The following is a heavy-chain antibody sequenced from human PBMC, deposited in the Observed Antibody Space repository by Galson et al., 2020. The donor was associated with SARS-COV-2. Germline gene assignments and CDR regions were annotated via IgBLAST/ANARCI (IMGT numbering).Heavy chain of an antibody. CDR3: ARGEVVVAADY. Sequence: GESLKISCAASGFTFDDYGMSWVRQAPGKGLEWVSGINWNGGSTGYADSVKGRFTISRDNAKNSLYLQMNSLRAEDTALYYCARGEVVVAADYWGQGTLVTVSS. CDR1: GFTFDDYG. J-gene: IGHJ4*02. CDR2: INWNGGST. V-gene: IGHV3-20*04. D-gene: IGHD2-15*01.